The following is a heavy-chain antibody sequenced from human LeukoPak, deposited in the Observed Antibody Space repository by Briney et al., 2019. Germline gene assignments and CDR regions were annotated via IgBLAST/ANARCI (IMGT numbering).Heavy chain of an antibody. Sequence: PSETLSLTCTVSGGFISSYYWSWIRQPPGEGLEWIGYIYYSGSTNYNPSLKSRVTISVDTSKNQFSLKLISVTAADTAVYYCARHDNRGYFSLHYWGQGALVTVSS. V-gene: IGHV4-59*08. CDR1: GGFISSYY. D-gene: IGHD3-22*01. CDR3: ARHDNRGYFSLHY. CDR2: IYYSGST. J-gene: IGHJ4*02.